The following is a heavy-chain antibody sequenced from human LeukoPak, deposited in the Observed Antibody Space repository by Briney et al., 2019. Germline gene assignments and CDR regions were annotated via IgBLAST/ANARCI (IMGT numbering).Heavy chain of an antibody. V-gene: IGHV4-4*07. CDR2: IYSSGST. CDR3: ARDRGYDSSGAIDY. Sequence: SETLSLTCTVSGGSISSSYWSWIRQSAGKRLEWIGRIYSSGSTDYTPSLKSRGTMSVDTSKNQFSLKLTSVTAADTAVYYCARDRGYDSSGAIDYWGQGTLVTVSS. D-gene: IGHD3-22*01. J-gene: IGHJ4*02. CDR1: GGSISSSY.